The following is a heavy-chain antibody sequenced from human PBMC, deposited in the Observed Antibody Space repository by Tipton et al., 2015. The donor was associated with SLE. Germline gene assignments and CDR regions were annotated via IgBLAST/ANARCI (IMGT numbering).Heavy chain of an antibody. Sequence: TLSLTCTVSGASISSHYWNWIRQTPGEGLEWIGYIFYGRDTNYNPSLKSRVTISIEASKNQLSLTLKYVTAADTAVYYCARGSVAADDYWGQGTLVTVSS. D-gene: IGHD2-15*01. CDR1: GASISSHY. CDR3: ARGSVAADDY. J-gene: IGHJ4*02. CDR2: IFYGRDT. V-gene: IGHV4-59*11.